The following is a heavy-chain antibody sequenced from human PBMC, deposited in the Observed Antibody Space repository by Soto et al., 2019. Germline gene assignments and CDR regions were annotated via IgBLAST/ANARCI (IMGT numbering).Heavy chain of an antibody. J-gene: IGHJ6*02. D-gene: IGHD2-2*01. CDR3: ARDIVLVPAAVYPYYYYGMDV. V-gene: IGHV3-30-3*01. CDR1: GFTFSSYA. Sequence: QVQLVESGGGVVQPGRSLRLSCAASGFTFSSYAMHWVRQAPGKGLEWVAVISYDGSNKYYADSVKGRFTISRDNSKTTLYLQMNSLRAEDTAVYYCARDIVLVPAAVYPYYYYGMDVWGQGTTVTVSS. CDR2: ISYDGSNK.